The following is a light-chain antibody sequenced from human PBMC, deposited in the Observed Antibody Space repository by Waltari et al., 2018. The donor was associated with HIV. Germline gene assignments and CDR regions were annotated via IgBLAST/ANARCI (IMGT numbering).Light chain of an antibody. CDR3: AAWDDSLNGWV. CDR1: SSNIGSNT. Sequence: QSVLTQPPSASGTPGQRVTISCSGSSSNIGSNTVNWYQQLPGTAPKLLIYSNNQRPAVVPERFSGSKSGTSASLAISGLQSEDEADYYCAAWDDSLNGWVFGGGTKLTVL. V-gene: IGLV1-44*01. CDR2: SNN. J-gene: IGLJ3*02.